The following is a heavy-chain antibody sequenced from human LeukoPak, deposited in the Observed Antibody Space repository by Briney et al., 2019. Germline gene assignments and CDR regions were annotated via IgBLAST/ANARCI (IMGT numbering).Heavy chain of an antibody. D-gene: IGHD3-9*01. CDR3: ARVSRYWNWFDP. Sequence: TSETLSLTCSVSGGSVSSYYWSWIRQSPGKGLEWIGYIHNSGSTNYNPSLKSRVTISVDTSKNQFSLKLSSVTAADTAVYYCARVSRYWNWFDPWGQGTLVTVSS. V-gene: IGHV4-59*02. J-gene: IGHJ5*02. CDR1: GGSVSSYY. CDR2: IHNSGST.